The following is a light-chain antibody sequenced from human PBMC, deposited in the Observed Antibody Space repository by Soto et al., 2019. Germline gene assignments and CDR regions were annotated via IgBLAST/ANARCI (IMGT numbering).Light chain of an antibody. Sequence: QAVVTQPPSASGTPGQRVTISCSGSSSNIGSKPVNWYQQLPGAAPKLLIHNTNQRPSGVPDRFSGSKSGTSASLAISGLQSDDEAHYYCAAWDDSLNGLVFSGGTKLTVL. CDR1: SSNIGSKP. J-gene: IGLJ2*01. CDR2: NTN. CDR3: AAWDDSLNGLV. V-gene: IGLV1-44*01.